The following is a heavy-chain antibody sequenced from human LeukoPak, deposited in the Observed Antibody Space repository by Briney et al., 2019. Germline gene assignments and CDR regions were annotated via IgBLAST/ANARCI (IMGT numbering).Heavy chain of an antibody. CDR2: ISSSSSYI. Sequence: PGGSLRLSCAASGFTFSSYSMNWVRQAPGKGLEWVSSISSSSSYIYYADSVKGRFTISRDNAKNSLYLQMNSLRAEDTAVYYCARKYGTSEAFDIWGQGTMVTVSS. CDR3: ARKYGTSEAFDI. CDR1: GFTFSSYS. D-gene: IGHD1-1*01. J-gene: IGHJ3*02. V-gene: IGHV3-21*01.